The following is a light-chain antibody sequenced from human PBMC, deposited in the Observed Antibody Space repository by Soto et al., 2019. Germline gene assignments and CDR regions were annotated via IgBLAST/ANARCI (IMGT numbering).Light chain of an antibody. V-gene: IGLV2-14*01. CDR3: SSYTSSSTYV. J-gene: IGLJ1*01. CDR2: DVG. Sequence: QSVLTQPASVSGSPGQSITIACTGASSDVGGYNYVSWYQQYPGKAPRLVISDVGNRPSGVSNRFPGSKSGNSASLTISGLQAEDEADYYCSSYTSSSTYVFGTGTKVTVL. CDR1: SSDVGGYNY.